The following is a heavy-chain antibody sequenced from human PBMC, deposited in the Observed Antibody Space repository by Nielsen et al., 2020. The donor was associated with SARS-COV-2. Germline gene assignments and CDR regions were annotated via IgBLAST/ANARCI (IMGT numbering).Heavy chain of an antibody. CDR1: GFTFDDYA. D-gene: IGHD3-3*01. CDR3: AKEKSYYDFWSGSYGMDV. Sequence: GGSLRLSCAASGFTFDDYAMHWVRQAPGKGLEWVSGISWNSGSIGYADSVKGRFTISRDNAKNSLYLQMNSLRAEDTALYYCAKEKSYYDFWSGSYGMDVWGQGTTVTVSS. J-gene: IGHJ6*02. V-gene: IGHV3-9*01. CDR2: ISWNSGSI.